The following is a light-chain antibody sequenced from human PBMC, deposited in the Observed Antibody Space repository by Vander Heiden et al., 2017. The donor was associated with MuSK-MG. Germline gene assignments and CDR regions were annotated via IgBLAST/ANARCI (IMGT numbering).Light chain of an antibody. J-gene: IGLJ2*01. CDR2: DVS. V-gene: IGLV2-14*01. CDR3: SSYTSSSTRG. CDR1: SSNVGCYDY. Sequence: SALTQPGSVSGSTGQSITISCTGTSSNVGCYDYVSWHQQHPGKAPKLMLYDVSYRPSGVSSRFSGSKSGNTASLSISGLQAEDKAVYYCSSYTSSSTRGFGGGTKLTVL.